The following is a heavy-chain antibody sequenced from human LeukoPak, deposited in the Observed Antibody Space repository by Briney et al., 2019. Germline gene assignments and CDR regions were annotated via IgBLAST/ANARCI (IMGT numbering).Heavy chain of an antibody. CDR1: GLVFSNFA. CDR3: AKQYLVGDY. D-gene: IGHD3-9*01. V-gene: IGHV3-23*01. Sequence: GASLRLSCAASGLVFSNFAMNRVRQAPGKGPEWVSSINEGGDKTHYADSVKGRFTISRDNSKNTLYLQMNSLRAEDTAVYYCAKQYLVGDYWGQGTLVTVSS. CDR2: INEGGDKT. J-gene: IGHJ4*02.